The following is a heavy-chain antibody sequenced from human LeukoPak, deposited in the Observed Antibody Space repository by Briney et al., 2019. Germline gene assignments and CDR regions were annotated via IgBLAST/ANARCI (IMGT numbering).Heavy chain of an antibody. CDR1: GFTFTNYW. CDR2: LPPDELGI. Sequence: PGGSLRLSCAASGFTFTNYWMHWAGRAPGMGRVWVSRLPPDELGIIYAASVKGRFTVSRDNAKNTVYLQMNNLRVDDTAMYYCVGTIASRGSEYWGQGALVTVSS. J-gene: IGHJ4*02. CDR3: VGTIASRGSEY. D-gene: IGHD6-6*01. V-gene: IGHV3-74*01.